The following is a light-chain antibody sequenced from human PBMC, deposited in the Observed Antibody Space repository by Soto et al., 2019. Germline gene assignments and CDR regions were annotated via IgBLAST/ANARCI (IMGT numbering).Light chain of an antibody. Sequence: SVLTQPGSGSGSPGQTVTISCAGTSSDVGGYNYVSWYQQHQGKAPKLMIYDVSKRPSGVPDRLSGCKSGNTASLTISELQAEHVSDSYCCSFAGTYTVALDVFGTGTKGTVL. CDR1: SSDVGGYNY. CDR2: DVS. V-gene: IGLV2-11*01. J-gene: IGLJ1*01. CDR3: CSFAGTYTVALDV.